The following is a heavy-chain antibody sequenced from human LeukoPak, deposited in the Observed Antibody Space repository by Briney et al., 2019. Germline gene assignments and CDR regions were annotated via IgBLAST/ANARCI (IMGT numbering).Heavy chain of an antibody. V-gene: IGHV1-8*01. CDR1: GYTFTIYD. J-gene: IGHJ4*02. CDR2: MNPNSGNT. D-gene: IGHD6-19*01. CDR3: ARGYKPGYSSGWSIFDY. Sequence: GASVKVSCKASGYTFTIYDINWVRQATGQGLEWMGWMNPNSGNTGYAQKFQGRVTMTRNTSISTAYMELSSLRSEDTAVYYCARGYKPGYSSGWSIFDYWGQGTLVTVSS.